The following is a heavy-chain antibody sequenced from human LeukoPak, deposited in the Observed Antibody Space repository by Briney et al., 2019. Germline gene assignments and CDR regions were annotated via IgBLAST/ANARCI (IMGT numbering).Heavy chain of an antibody. D-gene: IGHD2-8*01. Sequence: GASVKVSCKASGYTFTDYSMHWVRQAPGQGLEWLGLVKPKSGDSDFVQKFRGRVTVTTDVSTTTIHMELSNLRSDDTAVYYCARDRGVPGPGNALDIWGQGTMVTVSS. V-gene: IGHV1-2*06. CDR3: ARDRGVPGPGNALDI. CDR2: VKPKSGDS. J-gene: IGHJ3*02. CDR1: GYTFTDYS.